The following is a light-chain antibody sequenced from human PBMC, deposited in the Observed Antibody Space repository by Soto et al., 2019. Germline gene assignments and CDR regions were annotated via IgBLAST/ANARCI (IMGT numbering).Light chain of an antibody. V-gene: IGKV3-20*01. CDR1: QSVSSTY. Sequence: EIVLTQSPGTLSLSPGDRATLSCRVTQSVSSTYLAWYQHKPGQAPRLLNSGSFTMAPVIPERLGGSGSGTDFTLSISRLEPEDFAVYYCQQYGNSRWTFGQRTNVEIK. CDR3: QQYGNSRWT. CDR2: GSF. J-gene: IGKJ1*01.